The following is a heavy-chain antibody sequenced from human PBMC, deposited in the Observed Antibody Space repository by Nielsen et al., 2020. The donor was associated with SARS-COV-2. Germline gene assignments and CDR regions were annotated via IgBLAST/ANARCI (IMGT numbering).Heavy chain of an antibody. D-gene: IGHD1-7*01. V-gene: IGHV7-4-1*02. CDR2: INTNTGNP. Sequence: ASVKVSCKASGYTFTSYGISWVRQAPGQGLEWMGWINTNTGNPTYAQGFTGRFVFSLDTSVSTAYLQISSLKAEDTAVYYCARVPSGTVYYYYGMDVWGQGTTVTVSS. J-gene: IGHJ6*02. CDR1: GYTFTSYG. CDR3: ARVPSGTVYYYYGMDV.